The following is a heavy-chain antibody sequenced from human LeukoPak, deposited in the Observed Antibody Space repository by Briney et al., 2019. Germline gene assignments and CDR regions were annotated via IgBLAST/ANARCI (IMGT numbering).Heavy chain of an antibody. V-gene: IGHV4-34*01. CDR3: ARGPCSSTSCYGGLYYYYGMDV. CDR2: INLSGST. CDR1: GGSFSGFS. Sequence: SETLSLTCALFGGSFSGFSWSWIRQPPGRGLEGFGEINLSGSTHYNPSLKSRVTISVDASKNQFSLKLSTVTAADTAVYYCARGPCSSTSCYGGLYYYYGMDVWGQGTTVTVSS. J-gene: IGHJ6*02. D-gene: IGHD2-2*01.